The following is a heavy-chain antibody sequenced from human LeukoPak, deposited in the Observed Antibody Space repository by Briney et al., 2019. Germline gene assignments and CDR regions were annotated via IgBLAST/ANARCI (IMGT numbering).Heavy chain of an antibody. CDR2: FDPEDGET. V-gene: IGHV1-24*01. J-gene: IGHJ4*02. Sequence: GASVKVSCKVSGYTLTELSMHWVRQAPGKGLEWMGGFDPEDGETIYAQKFRGRVTMTEDTSTDTAYMELSSLRSEDTAVYYCATSRNDYVWGSYYYWGQGTLVTVSS. D-gene: IGHD3-16*01. CDR1: GYTLTELS. CDR3: ATSRNDYVWGSYYY.